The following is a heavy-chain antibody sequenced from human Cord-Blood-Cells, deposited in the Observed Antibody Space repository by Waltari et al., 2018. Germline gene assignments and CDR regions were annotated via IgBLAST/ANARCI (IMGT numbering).Heavy chain of an antibody. V-gene: IGHV4-39*01. CDR1: GGSISSSSYY. CDR3: ASTAPYYYDSSGYYYFDY. D-gene: IGHD3-22*01. J-gene: IGHJ4*02. CDR2: IYYSGST. Sequence: QLQLQESGPGLVKPSETLSLPCTVSGGSISSSSYYWGWIRQPPGTGLEWIGSIYYSGSTYYNPSLKSRVTISVDTSKNQFSLKLSSVTAADTAVYYCASTAPYYYDSSGYYYFDYWGQGTLVTVSS.